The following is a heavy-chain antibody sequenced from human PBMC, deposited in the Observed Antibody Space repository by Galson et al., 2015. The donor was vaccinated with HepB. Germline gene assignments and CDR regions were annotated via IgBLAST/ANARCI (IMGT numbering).Heavy chain of an antibody. V-gene: IGHV6-1*01. J-gene: IGHJ6*02. CDR3: ARDQRVVPAAITYYYYGMDV. D-gene: IGHD2-2*01. CDR1: GDSVSSNSAA. CDR2: TYYRSKWYN. Sequence: CAISGDSVSSNSAAWNWIRQSPSRGLEWLGRTYYRSKWYNDYAVSAKSRITINPDTSKNQFSLQLNSVTPEDTAVYYCARDQRVVPAAITYYYYGMDVWGQGTTVTVSS.